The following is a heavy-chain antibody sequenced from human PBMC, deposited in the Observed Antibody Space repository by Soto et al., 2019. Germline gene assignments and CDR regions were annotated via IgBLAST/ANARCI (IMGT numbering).Heavy chain of an antibody. CDR2: IYYSGST. CDR1: GGSISSYY. J-gene: IGHJ6*03. CDR3: ARRPSGRCSSTSCYQHDPSYYMDV. D-gene: IGHD2-2*01. V-gene: IGHV4-59*08. Sequence: SETLSLTCTVSGGSISSYYWSWIRQPPGKGLEWIGYIYYSGSTNYNPSLKSRVTISVDTSKNQFSLKLSSVTAADTAVYYCARRPSGRCSSTSCYQHDPSYYMDVWGKGTTVTVSS.